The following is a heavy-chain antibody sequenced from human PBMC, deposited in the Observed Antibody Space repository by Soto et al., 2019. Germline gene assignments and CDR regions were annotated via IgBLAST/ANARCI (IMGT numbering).Heavy chain of an antibody. J-gene: IGHJ6*02. D-gene: IGHD2-2*01. CDR2: IYSGGST. CDR1: GGFVNCDTHS. Sequence: QVQLQESGPGLVKPSETLSLTCTVSGGFVNCDTHSWSWIRQTPGKRLEWIGFIYSGGSTKNPSLRSRVTMSVDTSKNQFSLKLRSVIVADTAVYHCARFVRSCSATTCSTRADVWGQGITVTVSS. V-gene: IGHV4-61*01. CDR3: ARFVRSCSATTCSTRADV.